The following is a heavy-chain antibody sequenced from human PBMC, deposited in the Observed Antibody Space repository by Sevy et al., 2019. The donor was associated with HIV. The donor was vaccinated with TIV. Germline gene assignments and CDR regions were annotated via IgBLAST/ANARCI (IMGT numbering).Heavy chain of an antibody. CDR2: ISWNSGSI. Sequence: GGSLRLSCAASGFTFDDYAMHWVRQAPGKGLEWVSGISWNSGSIGYADSVKVRFTISRDNAKNSLYLQMNSLRAEDTALYYCAKAGRRQQLVRGWYYFDYWGQGTLVTVSS. CDR1: GFTFDDYA. CDR3: AKAGRRQQLVRGWYYFDY. J-gene: IGHJ4*02. D-gene: IGHD6-13*01. V-gene: IGHV3-9*01.